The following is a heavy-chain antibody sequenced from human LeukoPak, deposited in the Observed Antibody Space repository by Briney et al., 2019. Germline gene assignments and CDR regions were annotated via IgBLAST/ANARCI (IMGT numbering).Heavy chain of an antibody. CDR3: ARGIPSDYYYYYMDV. D-gene: IGHD5-18*01. V-gene: IGHV4-59*01. Sequence: PSETLSLTCTVSGGSISSYYWSWIRQPPGKGLEWIGYIYYSGSTNYNPSLKSRVTILVDTSKNQFSLKLSFVTAADTAVYYCARGIPSDYYYYYMDVWGKGTTVTVSS. CDR1: GGSISSYY. J-gene: IGHJ6*03. CDR2: IYYSGST.